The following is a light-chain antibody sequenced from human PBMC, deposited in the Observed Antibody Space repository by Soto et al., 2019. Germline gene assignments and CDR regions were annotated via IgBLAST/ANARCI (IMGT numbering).Light chain of an antibody. V-gene: IGKV3-20*01. CDR2: AAS. Sequence: IVLTQSPGTLSLSPGERVTLSCRASQSLSSRFLAWYQQRAGQAPRLLIYAASSRTTGIPERFSGSGSGTNFTLTISSLEPEDFAVYYCQQYGASLFSFGPGTKVDIK. J-gene: IGKJ3*01. CDR1: QSLSSRF. CDR3: QQYGASLFS.